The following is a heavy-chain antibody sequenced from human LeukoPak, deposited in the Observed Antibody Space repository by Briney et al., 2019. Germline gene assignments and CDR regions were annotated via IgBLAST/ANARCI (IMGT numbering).Heavy chain of an antibody. CDR2: ITPIFGEA. CDR3: ARGRHISGWPGDWFDP. J-gene: IGHJ5*02. V-gene: IGHV1-69*13. CDR1: GGTFASYP. Sequence: SVKVSCKVSGGTFASYPISWVRQAPGQGLEWMGEITPIFGEAQNAQKFQGRVTITADEPTSTVYMELTSLRLEDTAMYYCARGRHISGWPGDWFDPWGQGTLVTVSS. D-gene: IGHD6-19*01.